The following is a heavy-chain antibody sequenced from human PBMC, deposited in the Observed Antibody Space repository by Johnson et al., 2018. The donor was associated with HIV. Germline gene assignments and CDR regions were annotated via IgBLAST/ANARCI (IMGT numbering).Heavy chain of an antibody. V-gene: IGHV3-66*02. CDR3: TKGIVVGTPHDAFDI. CDR2: IYSGGRT. D-gene: IGHD2-21*01. CDR1: GFTVSSDY. Sequence: VQLVESGGGLVQPGGSLRLSCAASGFTVSSDYMTWVRQAPGKGLEWVSVIYSGGRTYYADSVKGRFTISRDNAKNSLYLQMNSLKPEDTALYYCTKGIVVGTPHDAFDIWGQGTMVTVSS. J-gene: IGHJ3*02.